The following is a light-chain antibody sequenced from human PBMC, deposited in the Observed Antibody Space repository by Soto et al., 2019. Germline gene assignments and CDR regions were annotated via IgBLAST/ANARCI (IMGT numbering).Light chain of an antibody. CDR1: SGSVSTSYY. CDR2: STY. J-gene: IGLJ3*02. CDR3: VLYVGSGIGM. Sequence: QTVVTQEPSFSVSPGGTVTLTCGLSSGSVSTSYYPSWYQQTPGQAPRTLIYSTYTRSSGVPYRFSGSILGNKAALTITGAQADDESDYYCVLYVGSGIGMFGGGTKVTVL. V-gene: IGLV8-61*01.